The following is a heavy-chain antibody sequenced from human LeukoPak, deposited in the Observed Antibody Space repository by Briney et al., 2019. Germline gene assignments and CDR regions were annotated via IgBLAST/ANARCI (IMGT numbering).Heavy chain of an antibody. CDR2: IYYSGST. Sequence: SETLSLTCTVSGGSISSSSYYWGWIRQPPGKGLEWIGSIYYSGSTYYNPSLKSRVTISVDTSKNQFSLKLSSVTAADTAVYYCARDNYYDSSGYYYFDYWGQGTLVTVSS. CDR1: GGSISSSSYY. CDR3: ARDNYYDSSGYYYFDY. D-gene: IGHD3-22*01. J-gene: IGHJ4*02. V-gene: IGHV4-39*07.